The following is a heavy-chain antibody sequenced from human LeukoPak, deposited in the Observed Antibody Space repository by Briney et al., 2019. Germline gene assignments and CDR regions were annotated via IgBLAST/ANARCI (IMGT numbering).Heavy chain of an antibody. V-gene: IGHV4-4*02. CDR2: ISLSGLT. CDR1: GGSITSTNW. D-gene: IGHD2-8*01. Sequence: SETLSPTCGVSGGSITSTNWWSWVRPPPGQGLEWIGEISLSGLTNYNPSLKSRVTMALDKSKNHLSLNLTSVTAADTAVYYCSRENGAFSPFGYWGQGTLVTVPS. CDR3: SRENGAFSPFGY. J-gene: IGHJ4*02.